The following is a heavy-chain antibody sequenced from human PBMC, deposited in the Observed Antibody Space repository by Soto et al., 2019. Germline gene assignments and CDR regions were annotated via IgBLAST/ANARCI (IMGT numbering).Heavy chain of an antibody. V-gene: IGHV3-30-3*01. J-gene: IGHJ5*02. Sequence: QVQLVESGGGVVQPGRSLRLSCAASGFTFSSYAMHWVRQAPGKGLVWVAVISYDGSNKYYADSVKGRFTISRDNPKNTLYLQMNSLRAEDTAVYYCAGGGYCTSTSCYLNCFDPRGQGTLVNVSS. CDR2: ISYDGSNK. D-gene: IGHD2-2*01. CDR3: AGGGYCTSTSCYLNCFDP. CDR1: GFTFSSYA.